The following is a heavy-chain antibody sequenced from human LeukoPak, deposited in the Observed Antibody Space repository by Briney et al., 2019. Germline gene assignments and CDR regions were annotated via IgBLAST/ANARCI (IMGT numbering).Heavy chain of an antibody. CDR1: GFTFSSYA. D-gene: IGHD1-7*01. Sequence: PGGSLRLSCAASGFTFSSYAMSWVRQAPGKGLEWVSAISGSGGSTYYADSVKGRFTISRDNSKNTLYLQVNSLRAEDTAVYYCAKSLNNWNYRWFDPWGQGTLVTVSS. CDR2: ISGSGGST. CDR3: AKSLNNWNYRWFDP. J-gene: IGHJ5*02. V-gene: IGHV3-23*01.